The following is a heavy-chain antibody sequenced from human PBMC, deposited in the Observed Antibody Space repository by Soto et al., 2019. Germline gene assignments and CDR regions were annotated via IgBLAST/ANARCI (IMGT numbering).Heavy chain of an antibody. V-gene: IGHV3-21*01. J-gene: IGHJ6*03. CDR3: ARDGADCSGTGCYDDYHYMDV. CDR1: GFSFSDYS. Sequence: EVQVVESGGGLVKPGGSLRLACAASGFSFSDYSMNWVRQAPGKGLEWVSSISSSSAYIYYADSLKGRFTVSRDNAKKSVYLQMDSLSAGETAVYYCARDGADCSGTGCYDDYHYMDVWGKGTTVTVSS. D-gene: IGHD2-2*01. CDR2: ISSSSAYI.